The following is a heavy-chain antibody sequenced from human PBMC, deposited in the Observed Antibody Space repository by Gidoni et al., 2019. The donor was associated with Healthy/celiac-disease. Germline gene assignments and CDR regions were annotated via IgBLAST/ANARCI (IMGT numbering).Heavy chain of an antibody. Sequence: EVQLVQSGAEVKKPGESLKISCQGSGYSFTSYWIGWVRQMPGKGLEWMGIIYPGDSDTRYSPSFQGQVTISADKSISTAYLQWSSLKASDTAMYYCARQKGVATPGYGYYYGMDVWGQGTTVTVSS. V-gene: IGHV5-51*01. D-gene: IGHD2-15*01. CDR3: ARQKGVATPGYGYYYGMDV. J-gene: IGHJ6*02. CDR1: GYSFTSYW. CDR2: IYPGDSDT.